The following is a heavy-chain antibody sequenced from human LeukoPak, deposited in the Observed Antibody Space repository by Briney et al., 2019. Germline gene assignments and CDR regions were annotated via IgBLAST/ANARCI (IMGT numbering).Heavy chain of an antibody. V-gene: IGHV4-39*07. J-gene: IGHJ5*02. CDR2: IYYSGTT. D-gene: IGHD5-24*01. CDR1: GGSISSSTYY. CDR3: ARGAKRWLRRGSNWFDP. Sequence: PSETLSLTCTVSGGSISSSTYYWGWIRQPPGKGLEWIGTIYYSGTTYYNPSLKSRVTISVDTSKNQFSLKLSSVTAADTAVYYCARGAKRWLRRGSNWFDPWGQGTLVTVSS.